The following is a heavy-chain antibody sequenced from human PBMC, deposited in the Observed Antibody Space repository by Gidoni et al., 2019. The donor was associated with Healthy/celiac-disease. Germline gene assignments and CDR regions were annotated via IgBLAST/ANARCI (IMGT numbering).Heavy chain of an antibody. CDR3: ARHVYVRRWELRSAYFDY. CDR1: GGSISSSSYY. Sequence: QLQLQESGPGLVKPSETLSLTCTVSGGSISSSSYYWGWIRQPPGKGLEWIGSIYYRGSTYYNPSLKSRVTISVDTSKNQFSLKLSSVTAADTAVYYCARHVYVRRWELRSAYFDYWGQGTLVTASS. J-gene: IGHJ4*02. D-gene: IGHD1-26*01. V-gene: IGHV4-39*01. CDR2: IYYRGST.